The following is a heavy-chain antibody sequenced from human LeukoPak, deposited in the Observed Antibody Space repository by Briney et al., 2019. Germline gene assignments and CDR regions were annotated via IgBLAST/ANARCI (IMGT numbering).Heavy chain of an antibody. J-gene: IGHJ6*02. CDR2: IYYSGST. CDR1: GGSISSGGYY. Sequence: PQTLSLTCTVSGGSISSGGYYWSWIRQHPGKGLEWIGYIYYSGSTYYNPSLKSRVTISVDTSKNQFSLKLSSVTAADTAVYYCARVVVVAATYYYGMDVWGQGTTVTVSS. CDR3: ARVVVVAATYYYGMDV. V-gene: IGHV4-31*03. D-gene: IGHD2-15*01.